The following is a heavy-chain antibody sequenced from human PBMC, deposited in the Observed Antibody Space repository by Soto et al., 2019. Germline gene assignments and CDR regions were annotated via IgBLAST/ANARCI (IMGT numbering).Heavy chain of an antibody. V-gene: IGHV1-18*01. CDR3: ARVPPLRFWEWLSIDY. CDR2: ISAYNGNT. J-gene: IGHJ4*02. CDR1: GYTFTSYG. D-gene: IGHD3-3*01. Sequence: QVQLVQSGAEVKKPGASVKVSCKASGYTFTSYGISWVRQAPGQGLEWMGWISAYNGNTNYAQKLQSRVTMTTDTSTSTAYMELRSLRSDDTAVYYCARVPPLRFWEWLSIDYWGQGTLVTVSS.